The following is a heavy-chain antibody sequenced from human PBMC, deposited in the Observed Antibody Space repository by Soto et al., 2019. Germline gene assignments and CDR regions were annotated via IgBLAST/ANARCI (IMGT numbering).Heavy chain of an antibody. D-gene: IGHD3-10*01. V-gene: IGHV3-23*01. CDR1: GSTFSSYA. Sequence: RLSCAASGSTFSSYAMSWVLQAPGKWLDWVSAISGSGGSTYYADSVKGRFTISRDNSKNTLYLQMNSLRAEDTAVYYCAKSLASGDYYYYYGMDVWGQGTPLTFSS. CDR2: ISGSGGST. J-gene: IGHJ6*02. CDR3: AKSLASGDYYYYYGMDV.